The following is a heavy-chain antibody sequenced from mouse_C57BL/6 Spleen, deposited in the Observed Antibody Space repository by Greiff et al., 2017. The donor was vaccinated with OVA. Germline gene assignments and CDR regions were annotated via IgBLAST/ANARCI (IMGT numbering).Heavy chain of an antibody. CDR3: ASPLDSSCYRLAY. CDR1: GYTFTSYW. Sequence: VQLQQSGAELAKPGASVKMSCKASGYTFTSYWMHWVKQRPGQGLEWIGYINPSSGYTKYNQKFKDKATLTADKSSSTAYMQLSSLTYEDSAVYYCASPLDSSCYRLAYWGQGTLVTVSA. CDR2: INPSSGYT. J-gene: IGHJ3*01. V-gene: IGHV1-7*01. D-gene: IGHD3-2*02.